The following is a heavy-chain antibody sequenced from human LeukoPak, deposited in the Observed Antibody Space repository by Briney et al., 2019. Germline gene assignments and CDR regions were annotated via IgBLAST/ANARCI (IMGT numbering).Heavy chain of an antibody. CDR1: GFTFSSYA. V-gene: IGHV3-23*01. D-gene: IGHD2-2*01. Sequence: GGSLRLSCAASGFTFSSYAMSWVRQAPGKGLEWVSAISGSGGSTYYADSVKGRFTISRDNSKNTLYRQMNSLRAEDMAVYYCAKGGYCSSTSCEIHYYYYGMDVWGQGTTVTVSS. CDR2: ISGSGGST. CDR3: AKGGYCSSTSCEIHYYYYGMDV. J-gene: IGHJ6*02.